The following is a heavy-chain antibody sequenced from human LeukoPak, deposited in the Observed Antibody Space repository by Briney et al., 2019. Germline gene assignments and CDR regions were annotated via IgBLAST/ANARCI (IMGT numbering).Heavy chain of an antibody. CDR2: IYYSGST. J-gene: IGHJ6*02. CDR1: GGSISSSSYY. D-gene: IGHD2-2*02. Sequence: SETLSLTCTVSGGSISSSSYYWGWIRQPPGKGLEWIGSIYYSGSTNYNPSLKSRVTISVDTSKNQFSLKLSSVTAADTAVYYCARIRRYCSSTSCYNAYGMDVWGQGTTVTVSS. V-gene: IGHV4-39*07. CDR3: ARIRRYCSSTSCYNAYGMDV.